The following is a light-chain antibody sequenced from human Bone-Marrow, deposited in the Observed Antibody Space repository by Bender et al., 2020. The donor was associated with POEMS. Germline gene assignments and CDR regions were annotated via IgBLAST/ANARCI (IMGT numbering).Light chain of an antibody. CDR3: CSYAGTSSWV. J-gene: IGLJ3*02. V-gene: IGLV1-40*01. Sequence: QSALTQPASVSGSPGQSITISCTGSSSNTGSGYDINWYQHLPGTAPKLLIYGYNNRPSGVPDRFSGSKSGTSASLAITGLQAEDEADYYCCSYAGTSSWVFGGGTKLTVL. CDR1: SSNTGSGYD. CDR2: GYN.